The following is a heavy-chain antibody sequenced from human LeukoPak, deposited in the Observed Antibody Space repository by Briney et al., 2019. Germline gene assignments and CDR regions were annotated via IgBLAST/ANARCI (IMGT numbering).Heavy chain of an antibody. CDR1: GFTFSSYG. CDR3: AKDRSNYEVIDY. Sequence: AGGSLRLSCAASGFTFSSYGMHWVRQAPGKGLEWVTFIRYDGSNKYYADSVKGRFTISRDNSKNTLYLQMNSLRAEDTAVYYCAKDRSNYEVIDYWGQGTLVTVSS. CDR2: IRYDGSNK. D-gene: IGHD4-11*01. V-gene: IGHV3-30*02. J-gene: IGHJ4*02.